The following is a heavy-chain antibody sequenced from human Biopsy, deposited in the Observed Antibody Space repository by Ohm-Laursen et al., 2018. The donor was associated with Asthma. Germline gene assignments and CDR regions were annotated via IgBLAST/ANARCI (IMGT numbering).Heavy chain of an antibody. J-gene: IGHJ4*02. D-gene: IGHD3-3*01. CDR2: IYYTGTT. Sequence: SETLSLTCIVSGGSISGFYWSWIRQPPGKGLEWIGYIYYTGTTNYNPSLKSRVSISVDTSKNQFSLKLTPVTAADTAVYYCARDFGGWYYFDNWGQGSLVTVSS. V-gene: IGHV4-59*01. CDR1: GGSISGFY. CDR3: ARDFGGWYYFDN.